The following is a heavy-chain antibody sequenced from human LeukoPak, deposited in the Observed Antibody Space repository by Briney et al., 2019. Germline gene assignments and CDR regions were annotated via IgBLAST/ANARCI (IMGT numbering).Heavy chain of an antibody. D-gene: IGHD2-15*01. V-gene: IGHV3-21*01. J-gene: IGHJ3*02. CDR2: ISSSGNYK. CDR3: ARGGAATGVDAFDI. CDR1: GFTFSSYT. Sequence: GGSLRLSCTASGFTFSSYTMNWVRQAPGKGLEWVSSISSSGNYKYYTGSLKDRFIISRDNAKNALYLQMNSLGAEDTAVYSCARGGAATGVDAFDIWGQGTMVTVSS.